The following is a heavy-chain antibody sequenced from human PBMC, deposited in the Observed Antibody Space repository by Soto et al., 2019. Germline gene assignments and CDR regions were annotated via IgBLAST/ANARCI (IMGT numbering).Heavy chain of an antibody. J-gene: IGHJ3*02. D-gene: IGHD1-26*01. CDR2: IYYSGST. CDR3: ATFSWVGATTGAFDI. Sequence: SETLSLTCTVSGGSISGYYWIWIRQPPGKGLEWIGYIYYSGSTNYNPSLKSRVTISVDTSKNQFSLKLSSVTAADTAVYYCATFSWVGATTGAFDIWGQGTMVTVSS. V-gene: IGHV4-59*01. CDR1: GGSISGYY.